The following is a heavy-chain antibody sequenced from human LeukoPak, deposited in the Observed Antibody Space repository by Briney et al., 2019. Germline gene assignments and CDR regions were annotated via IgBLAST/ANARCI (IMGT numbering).Heavy chain of an antibody. CDR2: ISSSSSYI. J-gene: IGHJ4*02. Sequence: GGSLRLSCAASGFTFSSYSMNWVRQAPGKGLEWASSISSSSSYIYYADSVKGRFTISRDNAKNSLYLQMSSLRAEDTAVYYCALPRYDSSGYYGWGQGTLVTVSS. CDR1: GFTFSSYS. V-gene: IGHV3-21*01. CDR3: ALPRYDSSGYYG. D-gene: IGHD3-22*01.